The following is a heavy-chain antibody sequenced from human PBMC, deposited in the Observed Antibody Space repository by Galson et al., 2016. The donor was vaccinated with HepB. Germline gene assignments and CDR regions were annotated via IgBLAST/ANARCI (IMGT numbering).Heavy chain of an antibody. J-gene: IGHJ4*02. Sequence: SLRLSCAASGFTFSAHAMHWVRQAPGKGLEWVAIISFDGSNTYDADSVKGRFTISRDNSNNTLYLQMNSLRPEDTALYYCAREGGGATTLLDYWGQGILVTVSS. CDR3: AREGGGATTLLDY. CDR2: ISFDGSNT. CDR1: GFTFSAHA. D-gene: IGHD1-26*01. V-gene: IGHV3-30*04.